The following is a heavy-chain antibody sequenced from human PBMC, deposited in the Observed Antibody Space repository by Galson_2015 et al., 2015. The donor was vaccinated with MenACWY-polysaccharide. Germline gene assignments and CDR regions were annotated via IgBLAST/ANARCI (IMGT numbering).Heavy chain of an antibody. CDR3: ARSKFSSGYFVRAFDI. D-gene: IGHD3-22*01. CDR2: INSDGRST. V-gene: IGHV3-74*01. CDR1: EFTFSSYW. J-gene: IGHJ3*02. Sequence: SLRLSCAASEFTFSSYWMHWVRQAPGKGLVWVSRINSDGRSTTHADSVKGRFTISRDNAKNTLFLQMNSLRAEDTAIYYCARSKFSSGYFVRAFDIWCQGTMVTVSS.